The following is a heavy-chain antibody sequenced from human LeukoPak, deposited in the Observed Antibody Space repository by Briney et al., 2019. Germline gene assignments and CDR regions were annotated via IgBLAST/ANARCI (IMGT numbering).Heavy chain of an antibody. V-gene: IGHV4-59*01. J-gene: IGHJ1*01. D-gene: IGHD3-22*01. CDR1: GGSISSYY. Sequence: SETLSLTCTVSGGSISSYYWSWIRQPPGKGLEWIGYIYYSGSTNYNPSLKSRVTISVDTSKNQFSLKLSSVTAADTAVYYCARLYYDSSGYYFQHWGQGTLVTVSP. CDR2: IYYSGST. CDR3: ARLYYDSSGYYFQH.